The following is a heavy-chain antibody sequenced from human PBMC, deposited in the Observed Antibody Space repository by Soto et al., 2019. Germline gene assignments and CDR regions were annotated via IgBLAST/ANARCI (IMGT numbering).Heavy chain of an antibody. CDR1: GFTFSSYG. Sequence: GGSLRLSCAASGFTFSSYGMHWVRQAPGKGLEWVAVISYDGSNKYYADSVKGRFTISRDNSKNTLYLQMNSLRAEDTAVYYCAKDKGAYSSGYYYYGMDVWGQGTTVTVSS. CDR2: ISYDGSNK. V-gene: IGHV3-30*18. J-gene: IGHJ6*02. CDR3: AKDKGAYSSGYYYYGMDV. D-gene: IGHD6-19*01.